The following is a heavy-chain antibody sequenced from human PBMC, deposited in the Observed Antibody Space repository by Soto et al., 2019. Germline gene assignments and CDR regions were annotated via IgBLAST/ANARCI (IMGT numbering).Heavy chain of an antibody. V-gene: IGHV4-34*01. CDR3: ARHSGHIFFDY. CDR1: GGSFSGYY. Sequence: SETLSLTCAVYGGSFSGYYWSWIRQPPGKGLEWIGEINHSGSTYYNPSLKSRVTISVDRSKNQFSLKLSSVTAADTAVYYCARHSGHIFFDYWGQGTLVTVSS. J-gene: IGHJ4*02. CDR2: INHSGST. D-gene: IGHD1-26*01.